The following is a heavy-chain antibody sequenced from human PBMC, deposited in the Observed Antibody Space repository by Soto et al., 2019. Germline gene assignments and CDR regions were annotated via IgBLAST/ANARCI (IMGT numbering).Heavy chain of an antibody. CDR2: ICGSGGST. CDR3: AKDRWCSGGSCLLISPKENWFDP. Sequence: GSLRLSCAASGFTFSSYAMSWVRQAPGKGLEWVSAICGSGGSTYYAAAVKGRFTISRDNSKNTLYLQMNSLRAEDTAVYYCAKDRWCSGGSCLLISPKENWFDPWGQGTLVTVSS. V-gene: IGHV3-23*01. J-gene: IGHJ5*02. D-gene: IGHD2-15*01. CDR1: GFTFSSYA.